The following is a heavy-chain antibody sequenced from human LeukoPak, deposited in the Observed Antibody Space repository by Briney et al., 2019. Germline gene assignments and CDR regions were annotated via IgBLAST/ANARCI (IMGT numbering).Heavy chain of an antibody. CDR3: AKRGAYDNRYFDY. V-gene: IGHV3-23*01. CDR2: ITTSGDNT. J-gene: IGHJ4*02. CDR1: GFTFSSYA. Sequence: EGSLRLSCAASGFTFSSYAMSWVRQAPGKGLEWVSSITTSGDNTYYADSVKGRFTISRDNSKNTLCLQMNSLRAEDTAVYYCAKRGAYDNRYFDYWGQGTLVTVSS. D-gene: IGHD3-22*01.